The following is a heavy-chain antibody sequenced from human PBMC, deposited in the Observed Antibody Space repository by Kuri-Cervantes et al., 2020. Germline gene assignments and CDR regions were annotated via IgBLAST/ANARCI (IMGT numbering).Heavy chain of an antibody. J-gene: IGHJ4*02. D-gene: IGHD3-22*01. CDR1: GFIFTDYY. V-gene: IGHV3-11*04. CDR2: ISSSGSTL. Sequence: GGSLRLSCAASGFIFTDYYMSWIRQAPGKGLEWVSHISSSGSTLYYADSVKGRFTISRDNAKNSLYLQMNSLRAEDTAVYYCARGDDNSGHHSRSLFYFDYWGQGTPVTVSS. CDR3: ARGDDNSGHHSRSLFYFDY.